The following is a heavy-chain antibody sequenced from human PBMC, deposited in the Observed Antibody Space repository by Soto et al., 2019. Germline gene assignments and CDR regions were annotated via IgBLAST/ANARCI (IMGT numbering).Heavy chain of an antibody. J-gene: IGHJ4*02. Sequence: GGSLRLSCTASGFTFVDYAVTWVRQAPGKGLEWVGLIRTKTYGGTTEYAASVNGRFTISRDDSKSVAYLQMNSLKIEDTALYLCARGTGWYDYWGQGTPVTVSS. D-gene: IGHD6-19*01. CDR1: GFTFVDYA. CDR2: IRTKTYGGTT. CDR3: ARGTGWYDY. V-gene: IGHV3-49*04.